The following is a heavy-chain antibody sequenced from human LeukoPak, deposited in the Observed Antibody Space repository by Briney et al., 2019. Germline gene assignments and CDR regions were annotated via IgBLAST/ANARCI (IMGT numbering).Heavy chain of an antibody. CDR1: SGCISSYY. J-gene: IGHJ5*02. Sequence: SETLSLTCTVSSGCISSYYWSWIRQPPGKGLEWIGYIYYSGSTNYNPSLKSRVTISVDTSKNQFSLKLSSVTAADTAVYYCARVEDTAAPPIFDPWGQGTLVTVSS. V-gene: IGHV4-59*01. CDR3: ARVEDTAAPPIFDP. CDR2: IYYSGST. D-gene: IGHD6-6*01.